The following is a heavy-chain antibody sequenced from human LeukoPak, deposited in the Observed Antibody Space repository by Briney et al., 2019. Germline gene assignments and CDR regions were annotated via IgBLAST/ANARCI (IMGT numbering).Heavy chain of an antibody. Sequence: ASVKVSCKVSGYTLTELSMHWVRQAPGKGLEWMGGFDPEDGETIYAQKFQGRVTMTEDTSTDTAYMELSSLRSEDTAVYYCATDPDSIEYSSSSRWFDPWGQGTLVTVSS. CDR1: GYTLTELS. V-gene: IGHV1-24*01. D-gene: IGHD6-6*01. J-gene: IGHJ5*02. CDR2: FDPEDGET. CDR3: ATDPDSIEYSSSSRWFDP.